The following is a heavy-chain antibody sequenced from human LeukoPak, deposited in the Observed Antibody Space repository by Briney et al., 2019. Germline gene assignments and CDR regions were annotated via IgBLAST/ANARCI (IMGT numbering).Heavy chain of an antibody. CDR3: ARNPEYSSSSGFDY. J-gene: IGHJ4*02. CDR2: IYYTGGT. CDR1: GGSISSSSYY. Sequence: SQTLSLTCTVSGGSISSSSYYWGWIRQPPGKGLEWIGSIYYTGGTNYSPSLKSRVTMFVDTSKNQFSLKLSSVTAADTAVYYCARNPEYSSSSGFDYWGQGTLVTVSS. V-gene: IGHV4-39*07. D-gene: IGHD6-6*01.